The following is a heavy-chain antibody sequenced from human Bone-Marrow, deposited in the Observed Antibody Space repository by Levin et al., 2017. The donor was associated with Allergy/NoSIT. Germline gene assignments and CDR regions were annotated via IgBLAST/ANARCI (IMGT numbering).Heavy chain of an antibody. Sequence: SCAASGFTFSSYWMSWVRQAPGKGLEWVATIKQDGSEKYYVDSVKGRFTISRDNAKNSLYLQMNSLRAEDTAVYYCARRGTEYYYYYGMDVWGQGTTVTVSS. CDR2: IKQDGSEK. D-gene: IGHD3-16*01. CDR1: GFTFSSYW. CDR3: ARRGTEYYYYYGMDV. J-gene: IGHJ6*02. V-gene: IGHV3-7*01.